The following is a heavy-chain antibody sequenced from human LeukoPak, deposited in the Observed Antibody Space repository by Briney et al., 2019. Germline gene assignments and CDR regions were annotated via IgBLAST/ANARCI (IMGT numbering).Heavy chain of an antibody. CDR1: GFTFSSYN. V-gene: IGHV3-21*01. CDR3: ARRNGRRFRYSSGWSYFDY. D-gene: IGHD6-19*01. J-gene: IGHJ4*02. Sequence: GGSLRLSCAASGFTFSSYNMNWVRQAPGKGLEWVSSISSSSSYIYYADSVKGRFTISRDNAKNSLYLQMDSLRAEDTAVYYCARRNGRRFRYSSGWSYFDYWGQGTLVTVSS. CDR2: ISSSSSYI.